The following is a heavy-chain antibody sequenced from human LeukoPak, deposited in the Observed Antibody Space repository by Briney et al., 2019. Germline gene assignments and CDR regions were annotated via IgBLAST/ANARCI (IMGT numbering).Heavy chain of an antibody. J-gene: IGHJ4*02. CDR3: ASFSGSYSGY. Sequence: PGGSLRLSCAASGFTVSDNYMSWVRQAPGKGLEWVSVIYSGGRTYYADSVKGRFTISRDNSKNTLYLQMSSLRAEDTAVYYCASFSGSYSGYWGQGTLVTVSS. V-gene: IGHV3-53*01. CDR1: GFTVSDNY. CDR2: IYSGGRT. D-gene: IGHD1-26*01.